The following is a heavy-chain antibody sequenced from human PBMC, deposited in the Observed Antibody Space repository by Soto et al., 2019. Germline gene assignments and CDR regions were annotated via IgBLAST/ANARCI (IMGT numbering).Heavy chain of an antibody. CDR1: GASISSSY. CDR3: ARGYYDTRGQSNTFDI. V-gene: IGHV4-59*01. CDR2: VYYSGST. J-gene: IGHJ3*02. Sequence: QVQLQESGPGLVKPSETLSLTCTVSGASISSSYWSWIRQSPGKGLGWIGYVYYSGSTNYNPSLKSRVTISVDTSENQFSLKLSSVTGADTAVYYCARGYYDTRGQSNTFDIWGQGTMVTVSS. D-gene: IGHD3-22*01.